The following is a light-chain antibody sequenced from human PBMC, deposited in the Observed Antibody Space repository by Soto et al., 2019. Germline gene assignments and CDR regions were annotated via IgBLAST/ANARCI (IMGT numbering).Light chain of an antibody. CDR2: AAS. J-gene: IGKJ5*01. V-gene: IGKV1-39*01. Sequence: SQMTHSPSSLSACVVDRFSMTCLSSQNINRYLNWYQQKSGQAPKLLIYAASTLQSGVTSRFSGSGSGTDFTLTISSLQPEDFATYYCQQTYGTPRTFGQGTRLEIK. CDR3: QQTYGTPRT. CDR1: QNINRY.